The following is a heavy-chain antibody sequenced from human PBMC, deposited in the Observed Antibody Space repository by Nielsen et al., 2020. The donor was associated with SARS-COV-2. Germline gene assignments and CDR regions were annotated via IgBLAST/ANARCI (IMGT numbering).Heavy chain of an antibody. D-gene: IGHD6-13*01. Sequence: GESLKISCAASGFTFSSNAVHWVRQAPGKGLEWVAVISYDGSNKYYADSVKGRFTISRDNSKNTLYLQMNSLRAEDTAVYYCARDEDSSSSSPLDYWGQGTLVTVSS. CDR3: ARDEDSSSSSPLDY. CDR1: GFTFSSNA. V-gene: IGHV3-30*19. CDR2: ISYDGSNK. J-gene: IGHJ4*02.